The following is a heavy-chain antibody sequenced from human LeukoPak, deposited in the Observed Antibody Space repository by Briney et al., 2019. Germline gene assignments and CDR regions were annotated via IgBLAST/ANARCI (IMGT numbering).Heavy chain of an antibody. V-gene: IGHV1-58*02. J-gene: IGHJ6*02. CDR1: GFTFTSSA. CDR2: IVVGSGNT. D-gene: IGHD3-9*01. CDR3: AREVGYFDWLAYYYYYGMDV. Sequence: GTSVKVSCKASGFTFTSSAMQWVRQARGQRLEWIGWIVVGSGNTNYAQKFQERVTITRDMSTSTAYMELRSLRSDDTAVYYCAREVGYFDWLAYYYYYGMDVWGQGTTVTVSS.